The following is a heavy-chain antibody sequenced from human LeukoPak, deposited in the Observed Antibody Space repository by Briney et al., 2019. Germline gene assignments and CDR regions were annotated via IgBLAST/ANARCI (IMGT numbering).Heavy chain of an antibody. CDR2: IYHSGST. CDR1: GGSISSSNW. V-gene: IGHV4-4*02. D-gene: IGHD3-10*01. Sequence: SETLSVSCAVSGGSISSSNWWSWVRQPPGKGLEWIGEIYHSGSTNYNPSLKSRVTISVDKSKNQFSLKLSSVTAADTAVYYCARDQWTGWFGEQEIDYWGQGTLATVSS. CDR3: ARDQWTGWFGEQEIDY. J-gene: IGHJ4*02.